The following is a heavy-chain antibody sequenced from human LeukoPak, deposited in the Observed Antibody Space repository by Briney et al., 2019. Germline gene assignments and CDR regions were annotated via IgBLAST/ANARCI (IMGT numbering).Heavy chain of an antibody. CDR3: ARVLHAPYLIDS. CDR2: VFRLQTVRT. CDR1: DSSITSTYY. D-gene: IGHD2-8*01. J-gene: IGHJ4*02. V-gene: IGHV4-38-2*02. Sequence: PSETLSLTCTVSDSSITSTYYWAWFRPPPGKGLQWIATVFRLQTVRTFNNPSLGSQVTMSLDPSHNRFSLNLTSVTAADTALYFCARVLHAPYLIDSWGQGTLVTVSS.